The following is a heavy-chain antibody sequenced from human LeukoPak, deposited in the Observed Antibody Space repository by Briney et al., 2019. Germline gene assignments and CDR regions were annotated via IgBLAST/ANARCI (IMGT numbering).Heavy chain of an antibody. CDR3: AFNNNFKY. Sequence: PGGSLRLSCTASGHSSSGQWMNWVRQSPGQGLEWVANIKYDGSEKYYVDSVKGRFTISREDAKNSLSLQMDSVRPEDTAVYYCAFNNNFKYWGQGTLVIVSS. CDR2: IKYDGSEK. J-gene: IGHJ4*02. V-gene: IGHV3-7*01. CDR1: GHSSSGQW. D-gene: IGHD1/OR15-1a*01.